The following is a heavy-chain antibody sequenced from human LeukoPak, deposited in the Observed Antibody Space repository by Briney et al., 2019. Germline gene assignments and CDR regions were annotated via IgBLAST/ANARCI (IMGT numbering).Heavy chain of an antibody. CDR3: ARGVGVDLGRGVMGTFDY. D-gene: IGHD3-10*01. CDR2: IGTIGDV. J-gene: IGHJ4*02. V-gene: IGHV3-13*01. CDR1: GFIFRDYD. Sequence: GRSLRLSCAASGFIFRDYDMHWVRQTTGGGLEWVSAIGTIGDVYYLGSMQGALTISRENANNSLYLQKNSLRAGDTSVYYCARGVGVDLGRGVMGTFDYWGQGTPASVS.